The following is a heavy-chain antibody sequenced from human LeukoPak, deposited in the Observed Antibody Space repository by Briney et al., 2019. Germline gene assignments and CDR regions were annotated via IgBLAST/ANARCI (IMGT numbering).Heavy chain of an antibody. Sequence: ASVKVSCKASGGTFSSYDINWVRQATGQGLEWMGWMNPNSGNTGYAQKFQGRVTITRNTSISTAYMELSSLRSEDTAVYYCARGDVGYSGPYYYYMDVWGKGTTVTVSS. J-gene: IGHJ6*03. V-gene: IGHV1-8*03. D-gene: IGHD5-12*01. CDR2: MNPNSGNT. CDR3: ARGDVGYSGPYYYYMDV. CDR1: GGTFSSYD.